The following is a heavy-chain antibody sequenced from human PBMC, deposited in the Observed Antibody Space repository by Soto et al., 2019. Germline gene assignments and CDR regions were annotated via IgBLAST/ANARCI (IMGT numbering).Heavy chain of an antibody. CDR3: ARLYGDYASDYYYYYMDV. Sequence: GGSLRLSCAASGFTFSSYAMSWVRQAPGKGLEWVSAISGSGGSTYYADSVKGRFTISRDNSKNTLYLQMNSLRAEDTAVYYCARLYGDYASDYYYYYMDVWGKGTTVTVSS. J-gene: IGHJ6*03. D-gene: IGHD4-17*01. CDR2: ISGSGGST. CDR1: GFTFSSYA. V-gene: IGHV3-23*01.